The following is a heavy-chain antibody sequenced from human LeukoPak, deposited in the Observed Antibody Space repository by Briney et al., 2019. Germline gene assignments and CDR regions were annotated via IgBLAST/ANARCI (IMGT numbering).Heavy chain of an antibody. V-gene: IGHV1-46*01. D-gene: IGHD2-2*01. CDR1: GYTFTSYY. CDR2: INPSAGHT. Sequence: ASVKVFCKASGYTFTSYYIHWVRQGPGQGLEWMGSINPSAGHTTYPQKFQGRITMTRDTSTSTVYMELSSLRSEDTAVYYCATGLVVVPAAFGMDVWGQGTTVTVSS. CDR3: ATGLVVVPAAFGMDV. J-gene: IGHJ6*02.